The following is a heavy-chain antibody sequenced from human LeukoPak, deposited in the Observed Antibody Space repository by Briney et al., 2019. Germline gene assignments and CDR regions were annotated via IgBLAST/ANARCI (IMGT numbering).Heavy chain of an antibody. D-gene: IGHD3-10*01. Sequence: ASVKVSCKASGYTFTSYGISWVRQAPGQGLEWMGWVSAYNGNTNYAQKLQGRVTMTTDTSTSTAYMELRSLRSDDTAVYYCAILSDPLNWFDPWGQGALVTVSS. CDR1: GYTFTSYG. J-gene: IGHJ5*02. CDR2: VSAYNGNT. V-gene: IGHV1-18*01. CDR3: AILSDPLNWFDP.